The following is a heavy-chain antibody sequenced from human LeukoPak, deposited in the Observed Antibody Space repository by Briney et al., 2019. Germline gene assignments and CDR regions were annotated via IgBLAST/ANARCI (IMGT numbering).Heavy chain of an antibody. CDR1: GFTFSSYW. Sequence: GGSLRLSCAASGFTFSSYWMNWVRLAPGRGLEWVANINQDGSDKYYVDSVKGRFTISRDNAKNSLYLQMNSLRVDDTALYYCARVYLGSVAHCAMDVWGKGTKVTVSS. CDR3: ARVYLGSVAHCAMDV. V-gene: IGHV3-7*03. J-gene: IGHJ6*03. D-gene: IGHD6-19*01. CDR2: INQDGSDK.